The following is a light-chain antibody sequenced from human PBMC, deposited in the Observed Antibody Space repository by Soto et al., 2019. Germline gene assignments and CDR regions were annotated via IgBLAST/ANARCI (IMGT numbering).Light chain of an antibody. CDR3: QQDDNWPLT. J-gene: IGKJ4*01. Sequence: DIQMTQYPSTLSASIGDRVTITCRASQSISDWLAWHQQKPGKVPKLLIYKASSLEIGVPSRFSGSGFGTEFTLTISSLQSEDFAVYYCQQDDNWPLTFGGGCKVDMK. V-gene: IGKV1-5*03. CDR1: QSISDW. CDR2: KAS.